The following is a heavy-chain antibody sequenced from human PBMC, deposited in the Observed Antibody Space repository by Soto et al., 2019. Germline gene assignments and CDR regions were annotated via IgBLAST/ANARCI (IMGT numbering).Heavy chain of an antibody. D-gene: IGHD2-2*01. V-gene: IGHV3-74*01. CDR3: ARIGGYCSSTSYYEYGMDV. CDR1: GFTFSNYW. J-gene: IGHJ6*02. Sequence: PGGSLRLSCAASGFTFSNYWMHWVRQAPGKGLVWVSRINSDGSRTNYADSVKGRFTISRDNAKNTLYLQMISLRAEDTAMYYCARIGGYCSSTSYYEYGMDVWGQWTPVTVSS. CDR2: INSDGSRT.